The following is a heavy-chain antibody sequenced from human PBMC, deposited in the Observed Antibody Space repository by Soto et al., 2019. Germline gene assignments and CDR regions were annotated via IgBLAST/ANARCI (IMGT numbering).Heavy chain of an antibody. J-gene: IGHJ6*02. CDR1: GFTFSSYS. CDR2: ISSSSSYI. Sequence: GGSLRLSCAASGFTFSSYSMNWVRQAPGKGLEWVSSISSSSSYIYYADSVKGRFTISRDNAKNSLYLQMNSLRAEDTAVYYCARDGRYDMTTHLNYYYGMDVWGQGTTVTVSS. V-gene: IGHV3-21*01. D-gene: IGHD3-9*01. CDR3: ARDGRYDMTTHLNYYYGMDV.